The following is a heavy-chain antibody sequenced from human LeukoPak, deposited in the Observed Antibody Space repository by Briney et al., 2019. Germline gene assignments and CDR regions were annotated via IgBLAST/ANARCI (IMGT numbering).Heavy chain of an antibody. D-gene: IGHD6-19*01. Sequence: GGSLRLSCAASGFTFSSYGMHWVRQAPGKGLEWVAVMSYDGSNKYYADSVKGRFTISRDNSKNTLYLQMNSLRAEDTAVYYCAKDRGSGCSSWGQGTLVTVSS. V-gene: IGHV3-30*18. CDR1: GFTFSSYG. CDR2: MSYDGSNK. CDR3: AKDRGSGCSS. J-gene: IGHJ4*02.